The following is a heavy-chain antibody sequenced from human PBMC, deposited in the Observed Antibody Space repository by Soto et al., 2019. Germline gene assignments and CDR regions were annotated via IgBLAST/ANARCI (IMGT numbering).Heavy chain of an antibody. CDR3: AKDGLGSCTGGTCYGSDY. D-gene: IGHD2-15*01. CDR2: ISGSGASI. V-gene: IGHV3-23*01. Sequence: EVQLLESGGNLVQPRGSLRLSCAASGFTFSSYVMSWVRQAPGKGLEWVSTISGSGASIYDADSVKGRFTISRDNSKNTVYPQMNSLRAEDTAVYYCAKDGLGSCTGGTCYGSDYWGQGTLVTVSS. CDR1: GFTFSSYV. J-gene: IGHJ4*02.